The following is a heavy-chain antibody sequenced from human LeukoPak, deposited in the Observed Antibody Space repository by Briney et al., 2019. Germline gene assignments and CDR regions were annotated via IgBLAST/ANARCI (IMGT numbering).Heavy chain of an antibody. V-gene: IGHV1-2*02. J-gene: IGHJ3*02. D-gene: IGHD1-1*01. CDR3: ARDLLEPTGNDAFDI. CDR1: GYTFTGYY. CDR2: INPKSGGT. Sequence: SVKVSCKASGYTFTGYYMHWVRQAPGQGLEWMGWINPKSGGTNYAQKFQGRVTMTRDTSISTAYMELSRLRSDDTAVYYCARDLLEPTGNDAFDIWGQGTMVTVSS.